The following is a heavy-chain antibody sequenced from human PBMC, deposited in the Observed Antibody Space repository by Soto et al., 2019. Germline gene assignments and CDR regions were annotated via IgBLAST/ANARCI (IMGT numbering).Heavy chain of an antibody. Sequence: QVQLQQWGAGLLKPSETLSLTCAVYGGSFSGYYWSWIRQTPGKGLEWIGEINHSGSTNYNPSLKSRVTISVDTSQNQFSLKLSSVTAADTAVYYCARGQSSLLLDCWGQGVLVTVSS. CDR2: INHSGST. CDR1: GGSFSGYY. D-gene: IGHD2-8*02. V-gene: IGHV4-34*01. J-gene: IGHJ4*02. CDR3: ARGQSSLLLDC.